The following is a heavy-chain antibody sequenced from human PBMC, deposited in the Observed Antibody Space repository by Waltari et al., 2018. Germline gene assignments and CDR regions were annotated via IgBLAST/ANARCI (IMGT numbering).Heavy chain of an antibody. CDR1: GFTFSSYA. CDR2: IADDGSKK. CDR3: ARDDHFWSGHPHYMDV. J-gene: IGHJ6*03. Sequence: QVQLVESGGGAVQPGRSLRLSCAVSGFTFSSYAFHWVRQAPGKGLGWGAVIADDGSKKYYADFVKGRFTISRDNSKNTAYMQMESLRDEDTAIYYCARDDHFWSGHPHYMDVWGKGTTVIVSS. V-gene: IGHV3-30-3*01. D-gene: IGHD3-3*02.